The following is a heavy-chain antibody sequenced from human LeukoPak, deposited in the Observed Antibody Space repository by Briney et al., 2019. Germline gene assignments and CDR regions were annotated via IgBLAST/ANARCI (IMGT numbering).Heavy chain of an antibody. CDR2: ISYDGSNK. D-gene: IGHD3-10*01. CDR1: GFTFSSYA. V-gene: IGHV3-30-3*01. J-gene: IGHJ4*02. Sequence: GGSLRLSCAASGFTFSSYAMHWVRQAPGKGLEWVAVISYDGSNKYYADSVKGRFTISRDNSKNTLYLQMNSLRTEDTAVYFCARDYYGSGSFDTGAEYWGQGTLVTVSS. CDR3: ARDYYGSGSFDTGAEY.